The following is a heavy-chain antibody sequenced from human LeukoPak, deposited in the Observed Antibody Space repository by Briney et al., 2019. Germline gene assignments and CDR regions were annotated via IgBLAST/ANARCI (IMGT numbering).Heavy chain of an antibody. V-gene: IGHV5-51*01. J-gene: IGHJ4*02. CDR1: GYSYTGYW. Sequence: GESLKISCQGSGYSYTGYWIGWARQMPGKGLELIGIVYPGDSRTRYTPSFQGQVTMSADKSINTAYLQWSSLRASDTAMYYCARAGNFYDSSVYYSNLDYWGQGTLVTVSS. CDR2: VYPGDSRT. CDR3: ARAGNFYDSSVYYSNLDY. D-gene: IGHD3-22*01.